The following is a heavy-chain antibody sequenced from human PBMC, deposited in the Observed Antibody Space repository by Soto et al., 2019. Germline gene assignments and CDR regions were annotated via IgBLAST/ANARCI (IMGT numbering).Heavy chain of an antibody. D-gene: IGHD7-27*01. Sequence: QVQLVESGGGVVQPGSSLRLSCVASGFMFSDYGMHWVRQTPGRGLEWVAVISFDGNYKYYAKSVKGRFTFARDNSKNMLSLQMNSLRVEDTAVYYCAKGVEANWGFYYGMDVWGQGTTVTVSS. CDR1: GFMFSDYG. V-gene: IGHV3-30*18. CDR2: ISFDGNYK. CDR3: AKGVEANWGFYYGMDV. J-gene: IGHJ6*02.